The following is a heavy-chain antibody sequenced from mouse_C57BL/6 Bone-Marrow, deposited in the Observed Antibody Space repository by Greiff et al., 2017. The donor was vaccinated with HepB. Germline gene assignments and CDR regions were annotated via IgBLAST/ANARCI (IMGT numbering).Heavy chain of an antibody. CDR2: IWSGGST. CDR3: AAQLYDYDWPY. D-gene: IGHD2-4*01. J-gene: IGHJ4*01. Sequence: VQGVESGPGLVQPSQSLSITCTVSGFSLTSYGVHWVRQSPGKGLEWLGVIWSGGSTDYNAAFISRLSISKDNSKSQVFYKMNSLQADDTAIYYCAAQLYDYDWPYWGQGNSVTVSS. CDR1: GFSLTSYG. V-gene: IGHV2-2*01.